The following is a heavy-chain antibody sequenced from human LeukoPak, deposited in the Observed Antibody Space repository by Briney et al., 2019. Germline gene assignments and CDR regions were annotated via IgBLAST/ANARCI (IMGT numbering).Heavy chain of an antibody. J-gene: IGHJ4*02. V-gene: IGHV4-39*02. D-gene: IGHD4-17*01. CDR2: IYYSGST. CDR3: ARDDDGDIDY. Sequence: SETLSLTCTVSGGSISSSSYYWGWIRQPPGKGLEWIGSIYYSGSTYYNPSLKSRVTISVDTSKNQFSLKLRSVTAADTAVYYCARDDDGDIDYWGQGTLVTVSS. CDR1: GGSISSSSYY.